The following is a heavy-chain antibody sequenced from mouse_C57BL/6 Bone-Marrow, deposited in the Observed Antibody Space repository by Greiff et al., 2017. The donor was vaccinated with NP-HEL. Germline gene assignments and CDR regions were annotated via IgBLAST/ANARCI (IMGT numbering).Heavy chain of an antibody. V-gene: IGHV14-4*01. CDR2: IDPENGDT. J-gene: IGHJ2*01. CDR1: GFTITGDY. CDR3: TTSYSNLDY. D-gene: IGHD2-5*01. Sequence: VQLQQSGAELVRPGASVKLSCTASGFTITGDYMHWVKQRPEQGLEWIGRIDPENGDTEYDEKFQGKATITADKSSTTAYLQLSSLTSEDAAVYYCTTSYSNLDYWGQGTTLTVSA.